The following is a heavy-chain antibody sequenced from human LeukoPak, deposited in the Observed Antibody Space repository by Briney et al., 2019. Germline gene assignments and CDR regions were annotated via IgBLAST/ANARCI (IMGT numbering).Heavy chain of an antibody. CDR3: AKDQTVGGTSPFDY. Sequence: PGGSLRLSCAASGFIFSSYAVSWVRQAPGKGLEWVSTISGSGGSTYYADSVKGRFTFSRDNSKNTLYLQMNSLRAEDTAVYYCAKDQTVGGTSPFDYWGQGTLVTISS. CDR2: ISGSGGST. D-gene: IGHD1-26*01. V-gene: IGHV3-23*01. J-gene: IGHJ4*02. CDR1: GFIFSSYA.